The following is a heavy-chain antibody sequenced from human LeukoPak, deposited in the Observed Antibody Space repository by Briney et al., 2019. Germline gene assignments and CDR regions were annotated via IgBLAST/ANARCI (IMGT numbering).Heavy chain of an antibody. V-gene: IGHV1-2*02. CDR1: GYTFTDYY. J-gene: IGHJ4*02. D-gene: IGHD3-22*01. CDR3: ARGSDSSGYPGF. Sequence: ASVKVSCKTSGYTFTDYYMHWVRQAPGQGPEWMGWINPNSGGTNSAQKFQGRVTTTRDTSVSTAYMELSRLTSDDTAVYHCARGSDSSGYPGFWGQGTLVTVSS. CDR2: INPNSGGT.